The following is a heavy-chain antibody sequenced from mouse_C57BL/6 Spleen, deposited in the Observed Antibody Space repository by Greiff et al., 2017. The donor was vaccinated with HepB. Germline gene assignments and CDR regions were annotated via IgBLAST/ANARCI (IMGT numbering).Heavy chain of an antibody. J-gene: IGHJ3*01. D-gene: IGHD1-1*01. CDR2: IYPGSGST. CDR1: GYTFTSYW. CDR3: ARSGLKYYGSSYRCVAY. V-gene: IGHV1-55*01. Sequence: QVQLQQPGAELVKPGASVKMSCKASGYTFTSYWITWVKQRPGPGLEWIGDIYPGSGSTNYNEKFQSKATLTVDTSSRTAYMQLSSLTSEDSAVYYCARSGLKYYGSSYRCVAYWGQGTLVTVAA.